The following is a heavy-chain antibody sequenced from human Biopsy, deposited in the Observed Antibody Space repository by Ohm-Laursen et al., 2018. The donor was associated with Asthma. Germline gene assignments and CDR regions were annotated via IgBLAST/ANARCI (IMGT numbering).Heavy chain of an antibody. Sequence: SQTLSLTCTVSGDSITSGGCCWNWIRQHPGKGLEWIGYIHHSGTSYFNPSLKGRVSFSRDTSKNQFSLRLSSVTAADTAMHYCARIPRRSGSYFVDYWGQGTLVTVSS. CDR3: ARIPRRSGSYFVDY. J-gene: IGHJ4*02. CDR1: GDSITSGGCC. D-gene: IGHD3-22*01. V-gene: IGHV4-31*03. CDR2: IHHSGTS.